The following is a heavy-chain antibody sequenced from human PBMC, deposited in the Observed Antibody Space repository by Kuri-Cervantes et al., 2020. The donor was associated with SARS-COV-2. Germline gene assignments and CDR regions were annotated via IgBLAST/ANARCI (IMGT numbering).Heavy chain of an antibody. J-gene: IGHJ4*02. V-gene: IGHV3-7*04. CDR3: ARARMAGPFDY. D-gene: IGHD5-24*01. CDR1: GFTVSSNY. Sequence: GESLKISCAASGFTVSSNYMSWVRQAPGKGLEWVANIKQDGSEKYYVDSVKGRFTISRDNAKNSLYLQMNSLRAEDTAVYYCARARMAGPFDYWGQGTLVTVSS. CDR2: IKQDGSEK.